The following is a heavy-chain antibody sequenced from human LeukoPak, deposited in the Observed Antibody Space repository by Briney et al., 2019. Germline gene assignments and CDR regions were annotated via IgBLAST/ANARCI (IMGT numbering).Heavy chain of an antibody. CDR1: GFTFSSYS. V-gene: IGHV3-48*04. J-gene: IGHJ4*02. D-gene: IGHD3-3*01. Sequence: GGSLRLSCAASGFTFSSYSMNWVRQAPGKGLEWVSYISSSSSTIYYADSVKGRFTISRDNAKNSLYLQMNSLRAEDTAVYYCARGHYDLWCGTSWYFDYWGQGTLVTVSS. CDR2: ISSSSSTI. CDR3: ARGHYDLWCGTSWYFDY.